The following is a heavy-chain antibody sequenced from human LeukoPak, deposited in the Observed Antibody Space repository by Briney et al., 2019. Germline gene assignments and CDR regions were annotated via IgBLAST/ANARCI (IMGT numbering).Heavy chain of an antibody. CDR1: GGSISSSSYY. CDR3: ARGGWGSSYVWGSYRFDY. CDR2: IYYSGST. J-gene: IGHJ4*02. Sequence: SETLSLTCTVSGGSISSSSYYWGWIRQPPGKGLEWIGSIYYSGSTYYNPSLKSRVTISVDTSKNQFSLKLSSVTAADTAVYYCARGGWGSSYVWGSYRFDYWGQGTLVTVSS. V-gene: IGHV4-39*01. D-gene: IGHD3-16*02.